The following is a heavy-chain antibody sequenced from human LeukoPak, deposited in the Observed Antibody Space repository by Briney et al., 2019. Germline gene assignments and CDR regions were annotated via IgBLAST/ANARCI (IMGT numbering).Heavy chain of an antibody. D-gene: IGHD3-3*01. CDR2: MPYDGSNK. CDR1: GFTFSSYG. Sequence: GGSLRLPCAASGFTFSSYGMHWVRQAPGKGLEWVAVMPYDGSNKYYADSVKGRFTISRDNSKNTLYLQMNSLRAEDTAVYYCAKEGPFSAIFGVVIRAFDYWGQGTLVTVSS. V-gene: IGHV3-30*18. J-gene: IGHJ4*02. CDR3: AKEGPFSAIFGVVIRAFDY.